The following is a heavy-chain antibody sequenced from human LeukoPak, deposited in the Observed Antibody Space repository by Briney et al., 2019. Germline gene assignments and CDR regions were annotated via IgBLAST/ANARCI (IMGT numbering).Heavy chain of an antibody. CDR3: ARGLEWILPDY. J-gene: IGHJ4*02. Sequence: GGSLRLSCAASGFTVSSNYMSWVRQAPGKGLEWVSVIYSGGSTYYADSVKGRFTISRDNSKNTLYLQMNSLRAEDTAVYYCARGLEWILPDYWGQGTLVTVSS. CDR1: GFTVSSNY. V-gene: IGHV3-53*01. CDR2: IYSGGST. D-gene: IGHD3-22*01.